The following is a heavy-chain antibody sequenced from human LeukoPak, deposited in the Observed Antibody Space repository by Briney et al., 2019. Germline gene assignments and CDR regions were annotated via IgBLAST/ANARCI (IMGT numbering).Heavy chain of an antibody. J-gene: IGHJ6*03. CDR1: GFTFSTYW. D-gene: IGHD3-16*01. Sequence: GGSLRLSCAASGFTFSTYWMCWVRQAPGKGLEGVANIKEDGSETNYVESVKGRFLISRDNAKNSQRLQMNSLRVEDSAVYYCARCEGFYDYFSGNPTYYFYTDVWGKGTTVTVSS. CDR3: ARCEGFYDYFSGNPTYYFYTDV. V-gene: IGHV3-7*01. CDR2: IKEDGSET.